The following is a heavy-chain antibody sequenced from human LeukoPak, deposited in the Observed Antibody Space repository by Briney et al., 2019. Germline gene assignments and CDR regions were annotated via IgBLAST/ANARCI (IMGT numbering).Heavy chain of an antibody. D-gene: IGHD4-11*01. CDR1: GDSISSSGCY. J-gene: IGHJ4*02. Sequence: SETLSLTCSVSGDSISSSGCYWAWLRQPPGKGLEYIASIHHSGITYYNPSLQTRVTISVDTSRNQFSLSLNSVTAADTATYYCARTYSAGQGAYYWGQGTLVTVSS. CDR3: ARTYSAGQGAYY. CDR2: IHHSGIT. V-gene: IGHV4-39*07.